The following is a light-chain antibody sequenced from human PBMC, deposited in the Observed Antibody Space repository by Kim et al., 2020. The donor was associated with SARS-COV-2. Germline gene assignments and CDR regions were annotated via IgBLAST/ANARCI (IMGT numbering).Light chain of an antibody. CDR2: RDN. CDR1: NIGRRK. V-gene: IGLV3-9*01. Sequence: VSVALGQTAKITCGGDNIGRRKVHWYQQKTGQAPVLVIYRDNNRPSGIPERFSGSNSGNTATLTISRAQAGDEADYYCQVWDSSPVFGGGTKLTVL. CDR3: QVWDSSPV. J-gene: IGLJ3*02.